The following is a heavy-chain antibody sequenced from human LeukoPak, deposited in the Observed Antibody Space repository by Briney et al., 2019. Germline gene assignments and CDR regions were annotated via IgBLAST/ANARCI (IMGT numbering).Heavy chain of an antibody. V-gene: IGHV1-8*03. Sequence: ASVKVSCKASGYTFTGYYMHWVRQAPGQGLEWMGWMNPNSGNTGYAQKFQGRVTITRNTSISTAYMELSSLRSEDTAVYYCARATMGNDGAAGHSPWFDPWGQGTLVTVSS. CDR2: MNPNSGNT. J-gene: IGHJ5*02. CDR1: GYTFTGYY. CDR3: ARATMGNDGAAGHSPWFDP. D-gene: IGHD1-1*01.